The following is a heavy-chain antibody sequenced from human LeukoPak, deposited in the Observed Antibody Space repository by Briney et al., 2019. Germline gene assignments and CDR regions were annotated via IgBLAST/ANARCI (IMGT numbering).Heavy chain of an antibody. J-gene: IGHJ4*02. CDR3: AREGHLRSTRFGRYFDY. CDR2: ISYDGSNK. Sequence: PGGSLRLSCAASGFTFSSYAMHWVRQAPGKGLEWVAVISYDGSNKYYADSVKGRFTISRDNSKNTLYLQMNSLRAEDTAVYYCAREGHLRSTRFGRYFDYWGQGTLVTVSS. CDR1: GFTFSSYA. D-gene: IGHD5/OR15-5a*01. V-gene: IGHV3-30-3*01.